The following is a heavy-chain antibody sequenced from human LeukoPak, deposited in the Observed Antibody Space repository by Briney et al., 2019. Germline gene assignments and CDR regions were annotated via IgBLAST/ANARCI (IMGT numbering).Heavy chain of an antibody. D-gene: IGHD6-19*01. CDR2: IKQDGSEK. CDR3: ARDSSGPHY. V-gene: IGHV3-7*01. CDR1: GFTFSSYW. Sequence: GGSLRLSCAASGFTFSSYWMSWVRQAPGKGLEWVANIKQDGSEKYFVDSVKGRFTISRDNAKNSLFLQVNSLRAEDTAVYYCARDSSGPHYWGQGTLVTVSS. J-gene: IGHJ4*02.